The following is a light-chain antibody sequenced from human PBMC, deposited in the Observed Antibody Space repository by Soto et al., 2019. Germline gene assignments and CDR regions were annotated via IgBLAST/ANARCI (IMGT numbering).Light chain of an antibody. CDR3: FSYTSSTTLV. J-gene: IGLJ2*01. CDR1: SSDVGGSNY. CDR2: DVS. Sequence: QSVLTQPASVSGSPGQSITISCTGTSSDVGGSNYVSWYQQHPAKAPKLIIYDVSNRPSGVSDRFSGSKFGNTASLTISGLQAEDEADYYCFSYTSSTTLVFGGGTKLTVL. V-gene: IGLV2-14*03.